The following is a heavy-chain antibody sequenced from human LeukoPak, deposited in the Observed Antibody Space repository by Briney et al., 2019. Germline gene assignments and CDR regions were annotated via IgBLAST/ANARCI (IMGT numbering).Heavy chain of an antibody. CDR1: GFTFSNYW. CDR3: VRSLRSADF. CDR2: ISTDGSQT. J-gene: IGHJ4*02. V-gene: IGHV3-74*01. Sequence: PGGSLRLSCEASGFTFSNYWMHWVRQAPGKGLMWVSQISTDGSQTFYADSVKGRFTISRDNAKNTLSLQMDSLRPEDTAVYYCVRSLRSADFWGQGTLVTVSS.